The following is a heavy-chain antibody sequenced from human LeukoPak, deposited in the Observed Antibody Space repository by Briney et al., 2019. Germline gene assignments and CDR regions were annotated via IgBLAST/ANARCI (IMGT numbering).Heavy chain of an antibody. J-gene: IGHJ4*02. Sequence: PGGSLRLSCAASGFTFSDHYMDWVRQAPGMGLEWVSYISSSSNTIYYADSVKGRFTISRDNAKNSLYLQMNSLRDEDTAEYYCARRYSSSWTFDYWGQGTLVTVSS. D-gene: IGHD6-13*01. CDR1: GFTFSDHY. CDR2: ISSSSNTI. CDR3: ARRYSSSWTFDY. V-gene: IGHV3-48*02.